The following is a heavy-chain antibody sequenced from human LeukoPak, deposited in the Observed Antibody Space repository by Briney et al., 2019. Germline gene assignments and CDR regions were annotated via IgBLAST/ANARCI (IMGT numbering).Heavy chain of an antibody. D-gene: IGHD6-13*01. Sequence: GGSLRLSCAASGFTFSSYGMHWVRQAPGKGLEWVAVISYDGSNKYYADSVKGRFTISRDNSKNTLYLQMNSLRAEDTAVYYCAKSSSSRPYGYYFDYWGQGTLVTVSS. CDR3: AKSSSSRPYGYYFDY. CDR2: ISYDGSNK. J-gene: IGHJ4*02. V-gene: IGHV3-30*18. CDR1: GFTFSSYG.